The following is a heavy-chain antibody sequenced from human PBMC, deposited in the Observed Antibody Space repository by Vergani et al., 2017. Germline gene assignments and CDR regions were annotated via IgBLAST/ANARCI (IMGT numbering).Heavy chain of an antibody. V-gene: IGHV1-18*01. CDR1: GYTFTSYG. D-gene: IGHD2-2*01. CDR3: ARHGRYCSSTSCQKNAFDI. CDR2: ISAYNGNT. Sequence: QVQLVQSGAEVKKPGASVKVSCKASGYTFTSYGISWVRQAPGQGLEWMGWISAYNGNTNYAQKLQGRVTMTTDTSTSTAYMELRSLRSDDTAVYYCARHGRYCSSTSCQKNAFDIWCQGTMVTVSS. J-gene: IGHJ3*02.